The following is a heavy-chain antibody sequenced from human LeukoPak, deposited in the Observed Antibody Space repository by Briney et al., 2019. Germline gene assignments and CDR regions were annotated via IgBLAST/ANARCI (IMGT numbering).Heavy chain of an antibody. J-gene: IGHJ4*02. D-gene: IGHD5-18*01. CDR2: IYYSGST. V-gene: IGHV4-61*01. CDR3: AREDTAMGIDY. Sequence: SETLSLTCTVSGGSVSSGIYYWSWIRQPPGKGLEWIGYIYYSGSTNYNPSLKSRVTISVDTSKNQFSLKLSSVTAADTAVYYCAREDTAMGIDYWGQGTLVTVSS. CDR1: GGSVSSGIYY.